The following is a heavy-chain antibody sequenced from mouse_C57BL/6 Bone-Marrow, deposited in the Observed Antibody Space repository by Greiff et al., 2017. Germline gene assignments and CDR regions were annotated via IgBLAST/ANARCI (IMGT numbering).Heavy chain of an antibody. D-gene: IGHD2-4*01. J-gene: IGHJ2*01. CDR1: GYTFTDYY. V-gene: IGHV1-26*01. Sequence: VQLQQSGPELVKPGASVKISCKASGYTFTDYYMNWVKQSHGKSLEWIGDINPNNGGTSYNQKFKGKATLTVDKSSSTAYMELRSLTSEDSAVYYCVIFPDYWGQGTTLTVSS. CDR2: INPNNGGT. CDR3: VIFPDY.